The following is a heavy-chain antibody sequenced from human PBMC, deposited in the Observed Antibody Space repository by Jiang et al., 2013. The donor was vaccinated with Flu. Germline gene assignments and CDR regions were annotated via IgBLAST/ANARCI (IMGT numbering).Heavy chain of an antibody. Sequence: KGLEWVSYIYYSGNTKYNPSLKSRVTISVDTSKNQFSLKLSSVTAADTAAYYCARLGGDGYNGADYFDSWGQGTLVTVSS. CDR2: IYYSGNT. CDR3: ARLGGDGYNGADYFDS. D-gene: IGHD5-24*01. J-gene: IGHJ4*02. V-gene: IGHV4-59*08.